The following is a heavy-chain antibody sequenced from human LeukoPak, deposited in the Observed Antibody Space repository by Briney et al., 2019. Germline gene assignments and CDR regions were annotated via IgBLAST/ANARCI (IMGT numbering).Heavy chain of an antibody. V-gene: IGHV4-59*01. CDR3: AGGGDGYQTRFDY. CDR1: GTSISSYY. J-gene: IGHJ4*02. CDR2: IYYSGSSGST. Sequence: SEPLSLTCNVFGTSISSYYWSWIRQPPGKGLEWIGYIYYSGSSGSTNYNPSLRSRVTTSADTSKNQFSLKMTSVTAADTAVYYCAGGGDGYQTRFDYWGQGTLLTVSS. D-gene: IGHD5-24*01.